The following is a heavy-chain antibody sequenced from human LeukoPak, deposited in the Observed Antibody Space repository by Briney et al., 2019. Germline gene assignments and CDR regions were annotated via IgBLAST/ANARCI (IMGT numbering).Heavy chain of an antibody. CDR2: INPNSGGT. D-gene: IGHD3-3*01. V-gene: IGHV1-2*02. J-gene: IGHJ4*02. CDR1: GYTFTGYY. Sequence: ASVKVSCKASGYTFTGYYMHWVRQAPGQVLEWMGWINPNSGGTNYAQKFQGRVTMTRDTSISTAYMELSRLRSDDTAVYYCARDSPLAYYDFWSGLFDYWGQGTLVTVSS. CDR3: ARDSPLAYYDFWSGLFDY.